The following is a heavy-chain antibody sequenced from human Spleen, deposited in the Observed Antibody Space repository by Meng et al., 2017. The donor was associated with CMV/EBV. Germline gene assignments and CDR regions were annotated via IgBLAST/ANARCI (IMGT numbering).Heavy chain of an antibody. CDR1: GYTFTSYA. J-gene: IGHJ4*02. V-gene: IGHV7-4-1*01. CDR2: INTNTGNP. CDR3: ARSYYHSSSYSYLFDY. Sequence: ASVKVSCKASGYTFTSYAMNWVRQAPGQGLEWMGWINTNTGNPTYAQGFTGRFVFSLDTSVSTAYLPICSLTASDTAMYYCARSYYHSSSYSYLFDYWGRGTLVTVSS. D-gene: IGHD3-22*01.